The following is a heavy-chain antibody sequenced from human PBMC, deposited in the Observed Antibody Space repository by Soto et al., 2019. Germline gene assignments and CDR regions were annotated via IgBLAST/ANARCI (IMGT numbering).Heavy chain of an antibody. CDR2: IYSGGST. Sequence: EVQLVESGGGLVQPGGSLRLSRAASGFTVSSNYMSWVRQAPGKGLEWVSVIYSGGSTYYADSVKGRFTISRDNSKNTLYLQMNSLRAEDTAVYYCARGLYSGWHYFDYWGQGTLVTVSS. D-gene: IGHD5-12*01. CDR1: GFTVSSNY. J-gene: IGHJ4*02. CDR3: ARGLYSGWHYFDY. V-gene: IGHV3-66*01.